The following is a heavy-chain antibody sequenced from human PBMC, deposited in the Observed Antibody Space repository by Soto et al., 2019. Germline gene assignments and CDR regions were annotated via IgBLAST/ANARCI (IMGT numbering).Heavy chain of an antibody. D-gene: IGHD6-13*01. V-gene: IGHV3-30*18. CDR2: ISYDGSNK. Sequence: QVQLVESGGGVVQPGRSLRLSCAASGFTFSSYGMHWVRQAPGKGLEWVAVISYDGSNKYYADSVKGRFTISRDNSKNTLYLQINSQRAEDTAVYYCAKLMYSSSWYDDYYYGMDVWGKGTTVTVSS. CDR3: AKLMYSSSWYDDYYYGMDV. J-gene: IGHJ6*04. CDR1: GFTFSSYG.